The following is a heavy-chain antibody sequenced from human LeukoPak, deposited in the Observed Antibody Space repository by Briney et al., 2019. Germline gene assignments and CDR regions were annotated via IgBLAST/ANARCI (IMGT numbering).Heavy chain of an antibody. V-gene: IGHV3-7*03. CDR1: GLTFSNYW. J-gene: IGHJ4*02. CDR3: ARAMDY. CDR2: IKQDGSEK. Sequence: GGSLRLSCAVSGLTFSNYWMNWVRQAPGKGLEWVANIKQDGSEKYYVDSVKGRFTISRDNAKNSLYLQMNSLRVEDTAVYYCARAMDYWGQGTLVTVSS.